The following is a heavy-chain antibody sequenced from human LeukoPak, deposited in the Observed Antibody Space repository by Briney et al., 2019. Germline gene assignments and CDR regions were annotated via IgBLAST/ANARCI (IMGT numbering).Heavy chain of an antibody. CDR2: IYTSGST. CDR1: GGSISSYY. Sequence: SETLSLTCTVAGGSISSYYWSWLRQPAGKGLEWIGRIYTSGSTNYNPSLTSRVTMSVDTSKNQCSLQLSSVTAADTAVYYCARSYSYYMAVWGKGTTVTVSS. CDR3: ARSYSYYMAV. V-gene: IGHV4-4*07. J-gene: IGHJ6*03.